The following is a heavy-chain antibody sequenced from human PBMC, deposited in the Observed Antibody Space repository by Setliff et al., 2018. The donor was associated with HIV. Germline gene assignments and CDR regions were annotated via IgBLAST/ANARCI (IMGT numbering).Heavy chain of an antibody. CDR3: ARGIKLVGGVIVGSMDV. CDR2: MNPKSGNT. CDR1: GYSFTTFD. V-gene: IGHV1-8*01. J-gene: IGHJ6*03. Sequence: GASVKVSCKASGYSFTTFDVNWGRQATGQGLEWMGWMNPKSGNTCYTQEFQGRVTMTRNNSISTAYMELSSLRSEDTAVYYCARGIKLVGGVIVGSMDVWGKGTTVTVSS. D-gene: IGHD3-16*02.